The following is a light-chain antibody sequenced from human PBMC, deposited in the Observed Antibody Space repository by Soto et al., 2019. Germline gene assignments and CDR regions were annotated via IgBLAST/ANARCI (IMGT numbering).Light chain of an antibody. V-gene: IGLV2-14*01. CDR1: SSDVGSYNY. J-gene: IGLJ3*02. CDR2: EVT. CDR3: SSYTARSTWV. Sequence: QSALTQPASVSGSPGQSITISCTGTSSDVGSYNYVSWYQQHPGTSPKLLIYEVTNRPSGVSNRFSGSKSGNTASLIISGLQDEDEDDYYCSSYTARSTWVFGGGTKLTVL.